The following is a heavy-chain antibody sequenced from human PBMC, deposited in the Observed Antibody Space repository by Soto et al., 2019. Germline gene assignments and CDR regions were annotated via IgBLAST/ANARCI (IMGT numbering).Heavy chain of an antibody. CDR1: GFSFGDYA. CDR3: AKSRGGTANGLDV. Sequence: EVQLVESGGDLVQPGRSLRLSCAASGFSFGDYAMHGVRQAPGKGLEWVSGISWKSASIGYADSVKGRFTISRDNAKNSLYLQMNSLSAEDTALYHCAKSRGGTANGLDVWGQGTTVTVSS. CDR2: ISWKSASI. D-gene: IGHD2-15*01. V-gene: IGHV3-9*01. J-gene: IGHJ6*02.